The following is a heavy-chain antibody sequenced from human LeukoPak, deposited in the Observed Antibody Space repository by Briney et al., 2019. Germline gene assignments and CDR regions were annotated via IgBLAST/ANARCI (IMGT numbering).Heavy chain of an antibody. CDR2: ISGSGGSA. CDR1: GFTFSSYA. Sequence: GGSLRLSCAASGFTFSSYAMSWVRQAPGKGLEWVSAISGSGGSAYYADSVKGRFTISRDNSKNTLYLQMNSLRAEDTAVYYCAKDQQVLRYFDWSMGDYFDYWGQGTLVTVSS. CDR3: AKDQQVLRYFDWSMGDYFDY. J-gene: IGHJ4*02. V-gene: IGHV3-23*01. D-gene: IGHD3-9*01.